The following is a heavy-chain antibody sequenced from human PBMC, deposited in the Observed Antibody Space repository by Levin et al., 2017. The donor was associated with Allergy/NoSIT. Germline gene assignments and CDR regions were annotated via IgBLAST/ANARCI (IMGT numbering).Heavy chain of an antibody. CDR1: GFTFSIYE. CDR2: ISAGGGGTM. V-gene: IGHV3-48*03. CDR3: ARENLDCGGDCFEY. D-gene: IGHD2-21*01. Sequence: GGSLRLSCAASGFTFSIYEMNWVRQAPGKGLEWVSYISAGGGGTMYYAESVKGRFTVSRDNAKNSLYLQMNSLTAEDTAVYYCARENLDCGGDCFEYWGQGTLVTVSS. J-gene: IGHJ4*02.